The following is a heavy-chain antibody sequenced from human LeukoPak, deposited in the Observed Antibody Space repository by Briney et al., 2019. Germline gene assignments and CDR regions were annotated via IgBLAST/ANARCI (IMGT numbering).Heavy chain of an antibody. Sequence: KPSETLSLTCTVSGGSISSYYWSWIRQPAGKGLEWIGRIYTSGSTNYNPSLKSRVTMSVDTSKNQFSLKPSSVTAADTAVYYCARGGSSWDNYYYYYGMDVWGQGTTVTVSS. J-gene: IGHJ6*02. D-gene: IGHD6-13*01. CDR1: GGSISSYY. CDR3: ARGGSSWDNYYYYYGMDV. V-gene: IGHV4-4*07. CDR2: IYTSGST.